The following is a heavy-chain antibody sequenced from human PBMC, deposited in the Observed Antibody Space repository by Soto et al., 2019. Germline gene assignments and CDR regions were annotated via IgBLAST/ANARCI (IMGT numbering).Heavy chain of an antibody. D-gene: IGHD5-12*01. V-gene: IGHV4-39*01. CDR1: GGSISSSSYY. CDR2: IYYSGST. Sequence: SETLSLTCTVSGGSISSSSYYWGWIRQPPGKGLEWIGSIYYSGSTYYNPSLKGRVTISVDTSKNQFSLKLSSVTAADTAVYYCAIHQRGYSGYVSLYFDYWGQGTLVTVSS. J-gene: IGHJ4*02. CDR3: AIHQRGYSGYVSLYFDY.